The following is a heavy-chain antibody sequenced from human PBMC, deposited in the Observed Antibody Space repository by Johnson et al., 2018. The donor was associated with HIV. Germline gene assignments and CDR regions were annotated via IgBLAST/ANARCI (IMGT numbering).Heavy chain of an antibody. Sequence: VQLVESGGGLVQPGRSLRLSCAASGFTFSSYGMHWVRQAPGKGLEWVAVISYDGSNKYHADSVKGRFTISRDNSKNTLYLQMNSLRAEDTAVYYCASAWGELDDAFDIWGQGTMVTVSS. CDR1: GFTFSSYG. CDR3: ASAWGELDDAFDI. D-gene: IGHD1-26*01. J-gene: IGHJ3*02. CDR2: ISYDGSNK. V-gene: IGHV3-33*05.